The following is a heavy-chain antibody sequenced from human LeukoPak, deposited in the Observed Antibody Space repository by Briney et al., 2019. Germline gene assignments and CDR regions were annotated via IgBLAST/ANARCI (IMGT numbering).Heavy chain of an antibody. Sequence: GGSLRLSCAASGFTFDDYAMHWVRQAPGKGPEWVSGISWNSGSIGYADSVKGRFTISRDNAKNSLYLQMNSLRAEDTALYYCAKAQMATMAFDYWGQGTLVTVSS. J-gene: IGHJ4*02. CDR3: AKAQMATMAFDY. CDR1: GFTFDDYA. D-gene: IGHD5-24*01. CDR2: ISWNSGSI. V-gene: IGHV3-9*01.